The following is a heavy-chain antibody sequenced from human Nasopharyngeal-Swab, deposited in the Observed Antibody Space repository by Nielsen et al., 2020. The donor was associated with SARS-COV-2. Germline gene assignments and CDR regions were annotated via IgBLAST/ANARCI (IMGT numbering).Heavy chain of an antibody. J-gene: IGHJ3*02. CDR1: GGISSSYA. V-gene: IGHV1-69*06. CDR3: ATVKTYYYDSSGDRGDAFDI. D-gene: IGHD3-22*01. Sequence: SVQVSCKASGGISSSYAISWVRQAPGQGLEWMGGIIPNFGTANYAQKFQGRVTITADKSTSTAYMELSSLRSEDTAVYYCATVKTYYYDSSGDRGDAFDIWGQGTMVTVSS. CDR2: IIPNFGTA.